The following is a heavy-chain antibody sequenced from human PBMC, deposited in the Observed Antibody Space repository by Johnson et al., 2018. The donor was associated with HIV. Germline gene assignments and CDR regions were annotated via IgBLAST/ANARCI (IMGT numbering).Heavy chain of an antibody. CDR2: ISYDGSNK. J-gene: IGHJ3*02. CDR1: GFTFSSYG. D-gene: IGHD2-15*01. CDR3: ARDLQDLYWPPPNDAFDI. Sequence: VQLVESGGGVVQPGRSLRLSCAASGFTFSSYGMHWVRQAPGKGLEWVAVISYDGSNKYYADSVKGRFTISRDNAKNSLYLQMNSLRAEDTAVYYCARDLQDLYWPPPNDAFDIWGQGTMVTVSS. V-gene: IGHV3-30*03.